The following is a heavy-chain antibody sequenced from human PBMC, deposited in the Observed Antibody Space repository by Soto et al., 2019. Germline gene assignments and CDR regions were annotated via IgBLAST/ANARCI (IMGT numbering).Heavy chain of an antibody. D-gene: IGHD6-19*01. CDR3: ARESQIAVAGTRYFQH. Sequence: QVPLVESGGGVVQPGRSLRLSCAASGFTFSSYGMHWVRQAPGKGLEWVAVIWYDGSNKYYADSVKGRFTISRDNSKNTLYLQMNSLGAEDTAVYYCARESQIAVAGTRYFQHWGQGTLVTVSS. J-gene: IGHJ1*01. CDR2: IWYDGSNK. V-gene: IGHV3-33*01. CDR1: GFTFSSYG.